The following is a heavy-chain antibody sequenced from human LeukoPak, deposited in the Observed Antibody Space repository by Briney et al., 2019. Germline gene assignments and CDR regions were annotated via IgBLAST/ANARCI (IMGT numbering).Heavy chain of an antibody. CDR3: ARDLYDFWSGYYGRFDP. CDR1: GHTFTSYG. CDR2: ISAYNGNT. Sequence: GASVKVSCKASGHTFTSYGISWVRQAPGQGLEWMGWISAYNGNTNYAQKLQGRVTMTTDTSTSTAYMELRSLRSDDTAVYYCARDLYDFWSGYYGRFDPWGQGTLVTVSS. V-gene: IGHV1-18*01. J-gene: IGHJ5*02. D-gene: IGHD3-3*01.